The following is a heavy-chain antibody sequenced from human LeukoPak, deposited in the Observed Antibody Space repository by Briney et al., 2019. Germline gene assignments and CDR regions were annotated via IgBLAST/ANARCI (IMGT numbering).Heavy chain of an antibody. D-gene: IGHD6-13*01. CDR3: VREYSGWLAAAGA. CDR2: ISSSSSYI. J-gene: IGHJ4*02. CDR1: GFTFSSYS. V-gene: IGHV3-21*01. Sequence: GGSLRLSCAASGFTFSSYSMNWVRQAPGKGLEWVSSISSSSSYIYYADSVKGRFTISRDNAKNSLYLQMNSLRAEDTAVYYCVREYSGWLAAAGAWGQGVLVTVSS.